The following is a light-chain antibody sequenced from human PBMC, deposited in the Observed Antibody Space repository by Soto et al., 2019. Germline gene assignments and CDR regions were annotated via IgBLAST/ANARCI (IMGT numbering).Light chain of an antibody. J-gene: IGKJ4*01. CDR3: MQALQIPLT. Sequence: DIVMTQSPVSLPVTPGEPASISCRSSQSLLHSHGYTYLDWYLQKPGHSPQLLIYMGSTRASGVPDRFSGSGSDTDFTLKISRVEAEDVGVYYCMQALQIPLTFGGGTKVEIK. CDR2: MGS. V-gene: IGKV2-28*01. CDR1: QSLLHSHGYTY.